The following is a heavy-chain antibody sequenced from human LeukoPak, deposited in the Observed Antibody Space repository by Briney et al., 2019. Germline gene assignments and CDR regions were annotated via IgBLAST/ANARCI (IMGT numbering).Heavy chain of an antibody. J-gene: IGHJ4*02. Sequence: GGSRRLSCIASGLTFSNYWMSWVRQAPGKGLEWVANIKQDGSETYYVDSLKGRFTISRDNAKNTLYLQMSGLRAEDTAVYYCASIGNDYDILSSHFDYWGQGTLVTVSS. CDR2: IKQDGSET. CDR3: ASIGNDYDILSSHFDY. D-gene: IGHD3-9*01. V-gene: IGHV3-7*01. CDR1: GLTFSNYW.